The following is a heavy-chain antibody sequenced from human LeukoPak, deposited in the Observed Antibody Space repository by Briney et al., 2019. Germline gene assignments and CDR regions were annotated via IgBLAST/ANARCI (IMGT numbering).Heavy chain of an antibody. D-gene: IGHD6-19*01. CDR3: AKDGPARGWFYFDH. J-gene: IGHJ4*02. V-gene: IGHV3-30*18. CDR2: ISSDGSNK. CDR1: GFTFSDYG. Sequence: GGSLRLSCAGSGFTFSDYGMHWVRQAPGKGLEWVAVISSDGSNKYYADSVKGRFSLSRDNSKNTVYVQMNSLRAEDTAVYYCAKDGPARGWFYFDHWGQGTLLTVSS.